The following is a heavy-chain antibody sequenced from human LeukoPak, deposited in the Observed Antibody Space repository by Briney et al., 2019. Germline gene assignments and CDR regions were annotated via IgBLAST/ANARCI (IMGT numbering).Heavy chain of an antibody. CDR1: GFSFSGHW. CDR3: ARGPNSNWSGLDF. Sequence: GGSLRLSCIASGFSFSGHWMHWARQLPGKGLVWVSRISPTGSATSYADSVKGRFTVSRDNAKNTLYLQVNNLRAEDTAVYYCARGPNSNWSGLDFWGQGTLLTVSS. D-gene: IGHD6-6*01. V-gene: IGHV3-74*01. J-gene: IGHJ4*02. CDR2: ISPTGSAT.